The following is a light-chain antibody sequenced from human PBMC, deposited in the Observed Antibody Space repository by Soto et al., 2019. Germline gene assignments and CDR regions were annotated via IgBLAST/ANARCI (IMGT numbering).Light chain of an antibody. Sequence: QSVLTQPPSVSAAPGQKVTISCSGSSSNIGNHYVSWYQQLPGTVPKLLIYDTNKRPSGIPDRFSGSKSGTSATLGITGLRTGDEADYFCATWDSSLNAGVFGGGTQLTVL. V-gene: IGLV1-51*01. CDR2: DTN. CDR1: SSNIGNHY. CDR3: ATWDSSLNAGV. J-gene: IGLJ2*01.